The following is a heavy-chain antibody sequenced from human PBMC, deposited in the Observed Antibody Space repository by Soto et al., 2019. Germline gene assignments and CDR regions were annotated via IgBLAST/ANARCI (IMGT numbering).Heavy chain of an antibody. D-gene: IGHD1-26*01. J-gene: IGHJ4*02. CDR2: ISANTLGT. V-gene: IGHV3-23*01. CDR3: AKRRGGTYFDY. CDR1: EITFSAYA. Sequence: GGSLRLSCAASEITFSAYAMGWVRQTPGKGLEWVSGISANTLGTYYADSAKGRFTVSRDNSNNILYLQMNFLRAEDTALYYCAKRRGGTYFDYWGQGTLVTVSS.